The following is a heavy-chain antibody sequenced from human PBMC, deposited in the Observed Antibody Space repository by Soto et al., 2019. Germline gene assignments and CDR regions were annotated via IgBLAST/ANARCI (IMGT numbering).Heavy chain of an antibody. V-gene: IGHV4-39*01. CDR2: IYYSGST. Sequence: QLQLQESGPGLVKPSETLSLTCTVSGGSISSSSYYWGWIRQPPGKGLEWIGSIYYSGSTYYNPSLKSRVTISVDTSKNQFSLKLGSVTAADTAVYCCARHEEWLLIFPDYWGQGTLVTVSS. CDR3: ARHEEWLLIFPDY. J-gene: IGHJ4*02. D-gene: IGHD5-12*01. CDR1: GGSISSSSYY.